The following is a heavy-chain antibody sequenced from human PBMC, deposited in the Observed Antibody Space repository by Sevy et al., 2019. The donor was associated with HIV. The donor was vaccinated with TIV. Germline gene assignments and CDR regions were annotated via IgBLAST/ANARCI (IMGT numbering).Heavy chain of an antibody. CDR3: ARLSSLQGSYYYYGMDV. J-gene: IGHJ6*02. Sequence: GGSLRLSCAASGFTFSSYGMHWVRQAPGKGLEWVAVIWYDGSNKYYADSVKGRFTISRDNSKNTLYLQMNSRRAEDTAVYYCARLSSLQGSYYYYGMDVWGQGTTVTVSS. CDR1: GFTFSSYG. CDR2: IWYDGSNK. V-gene: IGHV3-33*01. D-gene: IGHD2-2*01.